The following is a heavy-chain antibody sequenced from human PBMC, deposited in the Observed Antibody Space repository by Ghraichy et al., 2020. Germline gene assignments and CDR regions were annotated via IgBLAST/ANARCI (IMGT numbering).Heavy chain of an antibody. V-gene: IGHV3-7*03. CDR2: IKPDGGEK. Sequence: LTCAASGFIFSDYWMSWVRQAPGKRLEWVAKIKPDGGEKYYVDSVKGRFTISRDNAKSSLYLQMNTLRAEDTAMYYCVRERSGFDFWGRGTLVTVSS. D-gene: IGHD1-26*01. CDR1: GFIFSDYW. J-gene: IGHJ2*01. CDR3: VRERSGFDF.